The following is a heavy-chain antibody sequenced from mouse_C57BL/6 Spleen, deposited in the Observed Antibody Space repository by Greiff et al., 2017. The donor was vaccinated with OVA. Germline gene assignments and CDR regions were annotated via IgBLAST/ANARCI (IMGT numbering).Heavy chain of an antibody. CDR3: ARDYYSNSFAY. J-gene: IGHJ3*01. V-gene: IGHV5-6*01. CDR1: GFPFSSYG. Sequence: EVMLVESGGALVKPGGSLKLSCAAPGFPFSSYGMSWVRRTPDKRLEWVATISSGGSYTYYPDSVKGRFTISRDNAKNTLYLQMSSLKSEDTAMYYCARDYYSNSFAYWGQGTLVTVSA. CDR2: ISSGGSYT. D-gene: IGHD2-5*01.